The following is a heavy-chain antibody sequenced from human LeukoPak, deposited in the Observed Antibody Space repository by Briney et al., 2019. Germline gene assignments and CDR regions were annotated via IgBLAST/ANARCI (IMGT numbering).Heavy chain of an antibody. D-gene: IGHD3-9*01. CDR1: GFTFSSYA. V-gene: IGHV3-23*01. CDR2: ISGSGGST. J-gene: IGHJ4*02. Sequence: GGSLRLSCAASGFTFSSYAMSWVRQAPGKGLGWVSAISGSGGSTYYADSVKGRFTISRDNSKNTLYPQMNSLRAEDTAVYYCAKDRYYDILTGLGEFDYWGQGTLVTVSS. CDR3: AKDRYYDILTGLGEFDY.